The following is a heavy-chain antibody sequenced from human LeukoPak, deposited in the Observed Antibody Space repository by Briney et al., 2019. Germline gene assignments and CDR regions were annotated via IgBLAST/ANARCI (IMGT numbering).Heavy chain of an antibody. CDR1: GFTFSNHW. CDR2: IKQDGSDK. CDR3: ARDHDWSFDL. J-gene: IGHJ4*02. Sequence: GGSLRLSCAASGFTFSNHWMTWVRQAPGKGLEWVANIKQDGSDKNHVDSVKGRFTISRDNAKNSLYLQMNSLRAEDTAVYYCARDHDWSFDLWGQGALVTVSS. V-gene: IGHV3-7*01. D-gene: IGHD1-1*01.